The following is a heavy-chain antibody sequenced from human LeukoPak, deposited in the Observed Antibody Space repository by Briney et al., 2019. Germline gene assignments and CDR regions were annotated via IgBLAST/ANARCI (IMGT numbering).Heavy chain of an antibody. CDR3: ARGSSSRGTYYYDSSGYCYDY. Sequence: PSETLSLTCTVSGGSISSYYWSWIRQPPGKGLEWIGYIYYSGSTNYNPSLRSRVTISVDTSKNQFSLKLSSVTAADTAVYYCARGSSSRGTYYYDSSGYCYDYWGQGTLVTVSS. V-gene: IGHV4-59*01. CDR2: IYYSGST. D-gene: IGHD3-22*01. CDR1: GGSISSYY. J-gene: IGHJ4*02.